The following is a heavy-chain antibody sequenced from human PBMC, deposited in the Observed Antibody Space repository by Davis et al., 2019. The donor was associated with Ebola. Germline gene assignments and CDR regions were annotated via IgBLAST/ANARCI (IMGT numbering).Heavy chain of an antibody. V-gene: IGHV3-9*03. CDR1: GFTFDDYA. Sequence: SLKISCAASGFTFDDYAMHWVRQAPGKGLEWVSGISWNSGNIGYADSVKGRFTISRDNAKNALYLQMNSLRAEDMALYYCAKDTRQYCTNGICWNAFDIWGQGTMVTVSS. CDR3: AKDTRQYCTNGICWNAFDI. D-gene: IGHD2-8*01. J-gene: IGHJ3*02. CDR2: ISWNSGNI.